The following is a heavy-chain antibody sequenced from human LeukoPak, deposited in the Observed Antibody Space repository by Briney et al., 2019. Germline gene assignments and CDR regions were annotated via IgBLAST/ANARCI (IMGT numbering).Heavy chain of an antibody. CDR3: ARARDIVVSSNIYYFDS. Sequence: PSETLSLTCSVSGGSISNYYWNWIRQPPGKGLEWIGRIHNSVSTNYNPSLKSRVTMSVDTSNSQFSLKLSSVTAADTAVYYCARARDIVVSSNIYYFDSWGQGTLVTVSS. J-gene: IGHJ4*02. CDR1: GGSISNYY. V-gene: IGHV4-4*07. D-gene: IGHD2-2*01. CDR2: IHNSVST.